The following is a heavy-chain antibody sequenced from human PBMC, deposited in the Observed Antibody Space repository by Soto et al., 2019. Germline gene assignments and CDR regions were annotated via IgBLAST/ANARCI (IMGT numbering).Heavy chain of an antibody. CDR3: ARKERNWFDP. CDR1: GGSISSGGYY. CDR2: IYYSGST. V-gene: IGHV4-31*03. J-gene: IGHJ5*02. Sequence: PSETLSLTCTVSGGSISSGGYYWSWIRQHPGKGLEWIGYIYYSGSTYYNPSLKSRVTISVDTSKNQFSLKLSSVTAADTAVYYCARKERNWFDPWGQGTLVTVTS. D-gene: IGHD6-25*01.